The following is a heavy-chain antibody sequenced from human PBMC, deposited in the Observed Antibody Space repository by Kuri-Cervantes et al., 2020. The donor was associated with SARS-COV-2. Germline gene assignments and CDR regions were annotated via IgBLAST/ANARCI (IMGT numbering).Heavy chain of an antibody. J-gene: IGHJ3*02. CDR2: IGSRSSST. CDR1: GFTLSSHS. D-gene: IGHD2-2*01. Sequence: GGSLRLSCAASGFTLSSHSVNWVRQAPGKGLEWVSSIGSRSSSTYYSDSVKGRFTISRDNAKNSLYLQMNSLRAEDTAVYYCASPIYCSSTSCYLGRSHDAFDIWGQGTMVTVSS. CDR3: ASPIYCSSTSCYLGRSHDAFDI. V-gene: IGHV3-21*01.